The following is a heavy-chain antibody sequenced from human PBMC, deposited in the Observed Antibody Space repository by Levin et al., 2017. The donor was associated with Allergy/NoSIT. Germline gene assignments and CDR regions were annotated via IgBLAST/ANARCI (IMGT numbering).Heavy chain of an antibody. CDR2: IIPILGIA. CDR3: ARDPHFGY. V-gene: IGHV1-69*04. CDR1: GGTFSSYT. J-gene: IGHJ4*02. Sequence: PGGSLRLSCKASGGTFSSYTISWVRQAPGQGLEWMGRIIPILGIANYAQKFQGRVTITADKSTSTAYMELSSLRSEDTAVYYCARDPHFGYWGQGTLVTVSS.